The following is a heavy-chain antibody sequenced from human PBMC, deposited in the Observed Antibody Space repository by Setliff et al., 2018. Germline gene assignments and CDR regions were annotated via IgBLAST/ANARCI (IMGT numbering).Heavy chain of an antibody. V-gene: IGHV1-18*01. D-gene: IGHD1-1*01. J-gene: IGHJ4*02. CDR2: ISPYNGDT. CDR3: ARDTYNPNWYGDRSFEY. CDR1: GYGFTSYG. Sequence: ASVKVSCKASGYGFTSYGISWVRQAPGQGLEWMGWISPYNGDTSYTQKLQDRVTMTTDVSTSTAFMELRSLTSDDTAIYYCARDTYNPNWYGDRSFEYWGQGTLVTVSS.